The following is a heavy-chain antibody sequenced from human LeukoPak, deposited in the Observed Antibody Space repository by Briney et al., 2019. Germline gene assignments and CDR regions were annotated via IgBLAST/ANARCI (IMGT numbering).Heavy chain of an antibody. CDR2: IYYSGST. Sequence: SETLSLTCTDSGGSISSYYWSWIRQPPATGLEWIGYIYYSGSTNYNPSLKSRVTISVDTSKNQFSLKLSSVTAADTAVYYCARGNFWSGYYLYFAYWGQGTLVTVSS. V-gene: IGHV4-59*01. CDR3: ARGNFWSGYYLYFAY. J-gene: IGHJ4*02. D-gene: IGHD3-3*01. CDR1: GGSISSYY.